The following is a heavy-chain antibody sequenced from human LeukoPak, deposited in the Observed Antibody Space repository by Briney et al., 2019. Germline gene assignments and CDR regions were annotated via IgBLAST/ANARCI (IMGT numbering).Heavy chain of an antibody. V-gene: IGHV4-34*01. CDR1: GGSFSGYY. D-gene: IGHD3-10*01. CDR3: ARGRCFYGSGSYCANYFDY. CDR2: INHRGST. Sequence: SETLSLTCAVYGGSFSGYYWSWIRQPPGKGLEWIGEINHRGSTNYNPSLKSRVTISVDTSKNQFSLKLSSVTAADTAVYYCARGRCFYGSGSYCANYFDYWGQGTLVTVSS. J-gene: IGHJ4*02.